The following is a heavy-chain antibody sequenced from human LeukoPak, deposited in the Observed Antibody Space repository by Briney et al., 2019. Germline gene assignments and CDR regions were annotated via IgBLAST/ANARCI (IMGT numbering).Heavy chain of an antibody. CDR3: ARDERFCNGDNHYPDLGY. D-gene: IGHD2-15*01. CDR1: GYTFTGYY. CDR2: INPNTGDT. Sequence: ASVKVSCKAFGYTFTGYYLFWVRQAPGQGLAWMGWINPNTGDTRYGQKFQGRVTLTRDTSIRTTYMELSSLRSDDTAVYYCARDERFCNGDNHYPDLGYWGQGTLVTVSS. J-gene: IGHJ4*02. V-gene: IGHV1-2*02.